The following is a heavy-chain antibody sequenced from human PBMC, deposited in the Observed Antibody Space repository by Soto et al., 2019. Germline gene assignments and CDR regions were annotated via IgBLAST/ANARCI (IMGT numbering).Heavy chain of an antibody. D-gene: IGHD1-26*01. CDR1: GFTFNTHW. V-gene: IGHV3-74*01. CDR2: IYFDGITT. CDR3: ARGGAMGVDY. Sequence: GESLKISCTASGFTFNTHWMHWVRQAPGKGLVWVSRIYFDGITTNYADSVKGRLTVSRDNDKNTVYLHVNTLRDEDTAVYYCARGGAMGVDYWGQGTLVTVSS. J-gene: IGHJ4*02.